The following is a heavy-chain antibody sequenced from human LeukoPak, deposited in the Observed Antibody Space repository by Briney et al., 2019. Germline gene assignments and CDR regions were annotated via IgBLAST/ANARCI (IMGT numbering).Heavy chain of an antibody. Sequence: ASVKVSCKASGYTFTGYYMHWVRQAPGQGLEWMGWINPNSGRTNYAQKFQGRVTMTRDTPISTAYMELSRLRSDDTAVYYCAREGDIVVVPAAPGAFDIWGQGTMVTVSS. CDR3: AREGDIVVVPAAPGAFDI. J-gene: IGHJ3*02. V-gene: IGHV1-2*02. CDR1: GYTFTGYY. CDR2: INPNSGRT. D-gene: IGHD2-2*01.